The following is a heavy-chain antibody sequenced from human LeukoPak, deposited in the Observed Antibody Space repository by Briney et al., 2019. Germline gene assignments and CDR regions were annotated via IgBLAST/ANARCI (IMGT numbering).Heavy chain of an antibody. Sequence: GSLRLSCAASGFTFSSYEMNWVRQAPGKGLEWVSYISVSGSNIYYADSVKGRFTISRDNAKNSLYLQMNSLRAEDTAVYYCARDRSGVDYWGQGTLVTVSS. D-gene: IGHD4-17*01. CDR2: ISVSGSNI. J-gene: IGHJ4*02. V-gene: IGHV3-48*03. CDR3: ARDRSGVDY. CDR1: GFTFSSYE.